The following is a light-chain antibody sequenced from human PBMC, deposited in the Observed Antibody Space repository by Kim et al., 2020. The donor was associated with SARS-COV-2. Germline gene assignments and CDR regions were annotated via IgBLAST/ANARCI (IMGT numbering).Light chain of an antibody. CDR3: SSTRKSLDYV. Sequence: GQSNSIDCSGTGGDIGNSNAICWYQQRTDKAPRIIIYDISYRSSGVSTRFSGSKSGSLASLTISGLQSEDEAEYFCSSTRKSLDYVFGTGTKVTVL. CDR2: DIS. V-gene: IGLV2-14*03. CDR1: GGDIGNSNA. J-gene: IGLJ1*01.